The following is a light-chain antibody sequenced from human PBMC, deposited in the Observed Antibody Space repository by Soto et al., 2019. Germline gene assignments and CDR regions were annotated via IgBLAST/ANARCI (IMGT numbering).Light chain of an antibody. V-gene: IGLV2-14*01. Sequence: QSALTQPASVSGSPGQSITISCTGTSNDVGGYNYVSWYQQYPGKAPKLMIYDVSNRPSGVSNRFSGSKSGNTASLTISGLQAEDEADYYCSSYTSSSYTSISTLYVFGTRTKLTVL. CDR1: SNDVGGYNY. CDR3: SSYTSSSYTSISTLYV. CDR2: DVS. J-gene: IGLJ1*01.